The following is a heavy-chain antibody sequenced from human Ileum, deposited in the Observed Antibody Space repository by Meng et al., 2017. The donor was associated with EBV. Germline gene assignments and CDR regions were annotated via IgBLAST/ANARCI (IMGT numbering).Heavy chain of an antibody. J-gene: IGHJ4*02. V-gene: IGHV4-4*02. CDR3: ARVGQWLPIDY. CDR1: GGPRSSRNW. CDR2: IYHSGST. D-gene: IGHD6-19*01. Sequence: GSGPGFVKPSGTLSLTFAGSGGPRSSRNWWSWVRLPPGKGLVCIGEIYHSGSTNYNPSLKSRVTISVDKSKNQFSLNLSSVTAADTAVYYCARVGQWLPIDYWGQGTLVTVSS.